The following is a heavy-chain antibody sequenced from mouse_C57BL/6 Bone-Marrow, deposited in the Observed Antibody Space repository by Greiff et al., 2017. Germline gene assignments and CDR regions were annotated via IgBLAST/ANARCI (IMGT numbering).Heavy chain of an antibody. CDR2: IYPGDGDT. CDR3: ARNDYGSRRDY. V-gene: IGHV1-82*01. J-gene: IGHJ2*01. Sequence: VQLQQSGPELVKPGASVKISCKASGYAFSSSWMNWVKQRPGKGLEWIGRIYPGDGDTNYNGKFKGKATLTADKSSSTAYMQLSSLTSEDSAVYFCARNDYGSRRDYWGQGTTLTVSS. CDR1: GYAFSSSW. D-gene: IGHD1-1*01.